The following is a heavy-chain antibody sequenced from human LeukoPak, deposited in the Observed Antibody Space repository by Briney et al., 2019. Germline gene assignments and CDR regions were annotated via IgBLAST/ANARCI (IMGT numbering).Heavy chain of an antibody. CDR3: AKDYGYTGNYYGMDA. CDR1: GFSFRSYA. CDR2: IDGRAGYT. Sequence: PGASLRLSCNASGFSFRSYALSWVRQAPGKGLEWVAMIDGRAGYTYYAESVKGRFIISRDNSKSALYLQMNSLRVEDTAVYYCAKDYGYTGNYYGMDAWGQGTTVTVSS. D-gene: IGHD3-16*01. V-gene: IGHV3-23*01. J-gene: IGHJ6*02.